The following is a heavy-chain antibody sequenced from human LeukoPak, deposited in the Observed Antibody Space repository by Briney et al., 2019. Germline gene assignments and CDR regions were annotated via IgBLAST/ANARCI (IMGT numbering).Heavy chain of an antibody. CDR3: ARRHNWNYGEGFGI. J-gene: IGHJ3*02. Sequence: SETLSLTCTVSGGSISTYYWSWIRQPPGKGLEWIGYIYYSGGTNYNPSLKSQVTISVDTSKKQFSLKLNSATAADTAVYYCARRHNWNYGEGFGIWGQGTIVSFSS. CDR1: GGSISTYY. V-gene: IGHV4-59*08. CDR2: IYYSGGT. D-gene: IGHD1-7*01.